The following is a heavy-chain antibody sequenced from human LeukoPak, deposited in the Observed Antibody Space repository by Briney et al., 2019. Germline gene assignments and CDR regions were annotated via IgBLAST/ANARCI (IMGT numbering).Heavy chain of an antibody. CDR1: GYTLTSYD. CDR3: ARGGITIFGVVYYYMDV. Sequence: GASVKVSCKASGYTLTSYDINWLRQATGQGLEWMGWMNPNSGNTGYAQKFQGRVTMTRNTSISTAYMELSSPRSEDTAVYYCARGGITIFGVVYYYMDVWGKGTTVTVSS. J-gene: IGHJ6*03. V-gene: IGHV1-8*01. CDR2: MNPNSGNT. D-gene: IGHD3-3*01.